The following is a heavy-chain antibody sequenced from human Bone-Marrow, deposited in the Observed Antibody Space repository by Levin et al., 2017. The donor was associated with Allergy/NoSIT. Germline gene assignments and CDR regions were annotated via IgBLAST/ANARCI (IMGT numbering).Heavy chain of an antibody. D-gene: IGHD2-15*01. V-gene: IGHV3-23*01. CDR2: IGAGGLTT. CDR1: GFTFRTYA. Sequence: GGSLRLSCAASGFTFRTYAMSWVRQAPGKGLERVSVIGAGGLTTNYADSVKGRFTISRDNSKDILYLQMNRLRVDDTAVYYCAKPDCSAVNCCLTRSPSGYGSDVWGQGTTVTVSS. CDR3: AKPDCSAVNCCLTRSPSGYGSDV. J-gene: IGHJ6*02.